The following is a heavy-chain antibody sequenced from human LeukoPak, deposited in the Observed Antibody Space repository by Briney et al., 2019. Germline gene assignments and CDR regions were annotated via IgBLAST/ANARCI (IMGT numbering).Heavy chain of an antibody. D-gene: IGHD3-10*01. CDR2: ISAYNGNT. CDR1: GGTFSSYA. V-gene: IGHV1-18*01. Sequence: ASVKVSCKASGGTFSSYAISWVRQAPGQGLEWMGWISAYNGNTNYAQKLQGRVTMTTDTSTSTAYMELRSLRSDDTAVYYCARGGFGEPYYYYMDVWGKGTTVTVSS. CDR3: ARGGFGEPYYYYMDV. J-gene: IGHJ6*03.